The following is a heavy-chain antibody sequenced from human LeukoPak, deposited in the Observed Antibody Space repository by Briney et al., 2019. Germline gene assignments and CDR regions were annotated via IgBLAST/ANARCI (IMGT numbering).Heavy chain of an antibody. CDR2: IYHSGST. J-gene: IGHJ4*02. Sequence: SETLSLTCAVSGGSISSSTWWSWVRQPPGKGLEWIGEIYHSGSTNYNPSLKSRVTISVDKSKNQFSLKLSSVTAADTAVYYCARAPYYYGSGSYPDWGQGTLVTVSS. CDR3: ARAPYYYGSGSYPD. D-gene: IGHD3-10*01. CDR1: GGSISSSTW. V-gene: IGHV4-4*02.